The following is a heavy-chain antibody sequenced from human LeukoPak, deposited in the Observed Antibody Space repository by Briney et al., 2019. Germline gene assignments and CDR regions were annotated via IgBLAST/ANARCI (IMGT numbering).Heavy chain of an antibody. J-gene: IGHJ4*02. CDR1: GFTFSSYW. CDR2: INSDGSST. CDR3: ASLAVAGTGVDY. D-gene: IGHD6-19*01. Sequence: PGGSLRLSCAASGFTFSSYWMHWVRQAPGKGLVWVSRINSDGSSTSYADSVKGRFTISRDNAKNTLYLQVNSLRAEDTAVYYCASLAVAGTGVDYWGQGTLVTVSS. V-gene: IGHV3-74*01.